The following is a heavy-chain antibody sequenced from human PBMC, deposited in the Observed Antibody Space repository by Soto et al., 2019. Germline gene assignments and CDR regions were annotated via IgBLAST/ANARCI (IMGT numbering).Heavy chain of an antibody. CDR1: PGTFSSPA. J-gene: IGHJ6*02. V-gene: IGHV1-69*13. D-gene: IGHD3-10*01. CDR3: AYCSGRYYYYYYGMDV. Sequence: GASVKVSCKACPGTFSSPAVSFVGQAPRQGLEWMGRIIPTFATAHYAQKFQGRVTITAVESTSTAYTELSSLRSEDTAVYYCAYCSGRYYYYYYGMDVWGQGTTVTVSS. CDR2: IIPTFATA.